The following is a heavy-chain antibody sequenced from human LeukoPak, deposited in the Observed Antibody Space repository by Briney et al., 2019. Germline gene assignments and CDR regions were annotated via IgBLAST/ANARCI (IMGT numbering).Heavy chain of an antibody. Sequence: PGGSLRLSCAASGFTYNTYNMEGVRQAPGKGLEWVSSISGSSSNIYYADSVKGRFTISRDNAKNSLYLQMNSLRAEDTAVYYCARDLRGGLYLSYYWGQGTLVTVSS. J-gene: IGHJ4*02. V-gene: IGHV3-21*01. CDR2: ISGSSSNI. CDR3: ARDLRGGLYLSYY. D-gene: IGHD2-2*02. CDR1: GFTYNTYN.